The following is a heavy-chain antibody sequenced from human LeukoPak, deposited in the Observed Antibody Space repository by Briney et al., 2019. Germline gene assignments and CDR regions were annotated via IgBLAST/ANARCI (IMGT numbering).Heavy chain of an antibody. Sequence: SETLSLTCTVSGGSISSSSHYWGWIRQPPGKGLEWIGSIYYSGSTYYNPSLKSRVTISVDTSKNQFSLKLSSVTAAGTAVYYCARGSGVPAAIRAYYFDYWGQGTLVTVSS. V-gene: IGHV4-39*07. J-gene: IGHJ4*02. CDR1: GGSISSSSHY. CDR3: ARGSGVPAAIRAYYFDY. CDR2: IYYSGST. D-gene: IGHD2-2*01.